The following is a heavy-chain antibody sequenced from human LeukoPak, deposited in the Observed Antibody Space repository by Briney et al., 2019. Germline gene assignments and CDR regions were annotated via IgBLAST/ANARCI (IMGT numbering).Heavy chain of an antibody. J-gene: IGHJ6*03. CDR3: ATRADYYYYMDV. V-gene: IGHV1-2*02. CDR2: IDPNTGDS. CDR1: EYTFTGYY. D-gene: IGHD1-26*01. Sequence: GASVKVSCKASEYTFTGYYIHWVRQAPGQGLEWLGWIDPNTGDSNYVQKFQGRVTMTEDTSTDTAYMELSSLRSEDTAVYYCATRADYYYYMDVWGKGTTVTVSS.